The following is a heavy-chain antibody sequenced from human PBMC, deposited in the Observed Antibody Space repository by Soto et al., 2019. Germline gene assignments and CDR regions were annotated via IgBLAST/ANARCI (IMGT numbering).Heavy chain of an antibody. CDR3: AKDWYYYDSSGYYYVENAFDI. CDR1: GFTFSSYA. Sequence: EVQLLESGGGLVQPGGSLRLSCAASGFTFSSYAMSWVRQAPGKGLEWVSTISYSGASTYYADSVKGRFTTSRDNSKNTLYLQMNSLRAEDTDVYYCAKDWYYYDSSGYYYVENAFDIWGQGTMVTVSS. J-gene: IGHJ3*02. CDR2: ISYSGAST. D-gene: IGHD3-22*01. V-gene: IGHV3-23*01.